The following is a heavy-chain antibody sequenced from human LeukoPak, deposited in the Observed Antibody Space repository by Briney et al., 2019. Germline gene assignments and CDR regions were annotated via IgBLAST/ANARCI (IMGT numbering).Heavy chain of an antibody. V-gene: IGHV4-39*01. D-gene: IGHD2-2*01. CDR1: GCSISSSSYY. CDR2: IYYSGST. CDR3: ARPQEYCNSTSCYPLGWFDP. J-gene: IGHJ5*02. Sequence: SETLSLTCTVSGCSISSSSYYWGWIRQPPGKGLEWFGSIYYSGSTYYNPSLKSRVTISVDTSKNQFSLKLSSVTVADTAVYYCARPQEYCNSTSCYPLGWFDPWGQGTLVTVSS.